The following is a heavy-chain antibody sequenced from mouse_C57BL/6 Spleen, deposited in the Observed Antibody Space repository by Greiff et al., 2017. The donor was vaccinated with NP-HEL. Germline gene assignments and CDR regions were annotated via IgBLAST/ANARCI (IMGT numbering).Heavy chain of an antibody. CDR1: GFTFSDYY. CDR3: ARNFRTGFDY. Sequence: EVKLLESEGGLVQPGSSMKLSCTASGFTFSDYYMAWVRQVPEKGLEWVANINYDGSSTYYLDSLKSRFIISRDNAKNILYLQMSSLKSEDTATYYCARNFRTGFDYWGQGTTLTVSS. V-gene: IGHV5-16*01. J-gene: IGHJ2*01. CDR2: INYDGSST.